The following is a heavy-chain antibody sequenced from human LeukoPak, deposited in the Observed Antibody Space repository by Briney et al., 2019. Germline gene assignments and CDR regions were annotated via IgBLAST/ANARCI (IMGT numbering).Heavy chain of an antibody. CDR1: GYTFTDYY. CDR3: AGCYAGYYYYYMDV. Sequence: GASVKVSCKASGYTFTDYYMHWVRQAPGQGLEWMGWINPNSGGTNYAQKFQGRVTMTRDTSVRTAYMELSSLRSEDTAVYYCAGCYAGYYYYYMDVWGKGTTVTISS. J-gene: IGHJ6*03. D-gene: IGHD2-2*01. CDR2: INPNSGGT. V-gene: IGHV1-2*02.